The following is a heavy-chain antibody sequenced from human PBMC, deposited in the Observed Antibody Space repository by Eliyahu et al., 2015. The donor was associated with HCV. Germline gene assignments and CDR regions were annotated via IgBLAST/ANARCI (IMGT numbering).Heavy chain of an antibody. D-gene: IGHD6-13*01. CDR2: IYYSGST. V-gene: IGHV4-31*03. Sequence: QVQLQESGPGLVKPSQTLSLTCTVPGXSISSGGYYWSWIRQHPGKGLEWIGYIYYSGSTYYNPSLKSRVTISVDTSKNQFSLKLSSVTAADTAVYYCARGAGVAAAGTPLLFDYWGQGTLVTVSS. CDR1: GXSISSGGYY. J-gene: IGHJ4*02. CDR3: ARGAGVAAAGTPLLFDY.